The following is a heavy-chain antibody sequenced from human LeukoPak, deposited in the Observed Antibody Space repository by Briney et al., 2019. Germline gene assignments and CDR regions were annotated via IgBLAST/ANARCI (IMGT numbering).Heavy chain of an antibody. CDR1: GYTFTGYY. J-gene: IGHJ6*03. D-gene: IGHD1-26*01. Sequence: GASVKVSCKASGYTFTGYYMHWVRQAPGQGLEWMGWINPNSGGTNYAQKFQGRVTMTRDTSISTAYMELSRLRSDDTAVYYCAREGATRRYYYYYYMDVWGKGTTVTVSS. CDR2: INPNSGGT. V-gene: IGHV1-2*02. CDR3: AREGATRRYYYYYYMDV.